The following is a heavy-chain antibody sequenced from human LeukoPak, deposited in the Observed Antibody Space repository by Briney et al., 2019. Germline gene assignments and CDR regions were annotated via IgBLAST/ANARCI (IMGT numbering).Heavy chain of an antibody. V-gene: IGHV3-33*01. CDR2: IWTDGSNK. J-gene: IGHJ4*02. D-gene: IGHD3-10*01. CDR3: ARAGKQDDGCLDY. CDR1: GFTFSNSD. Sequence: AGGSLRLSCAASGFTFSNSDMHWVRQAPGKGLEWVAHIWTDGSNKKYADSAKGTFTISRDNSKNTLYLQMNSLRAEDTAVYYCARAGKQDDGCLDYWGQGTLVTVSS.